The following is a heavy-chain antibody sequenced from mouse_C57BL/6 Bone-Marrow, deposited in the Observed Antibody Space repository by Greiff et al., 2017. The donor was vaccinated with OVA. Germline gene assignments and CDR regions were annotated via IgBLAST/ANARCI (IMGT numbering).Heavy chain of an antibody. Sequence: VQLQQSGPELVKPGASVKISCKASGYTFTDYYMNWVKQSPGKSLEWIGDITPNNGGTSYNQKFKGKATLTVDKSSSTAYMELRSLTSEDSAVYYCARGGIYYDYDGPFDYWGQGTTLTVSS. CDR3: ARGGIYYDYDGPFDY. CDR1: GYTFTDYY. CDR2: ITPNNGGT. V-gene: IGHV1-26*01. J-gene: IGHJ2*01. D-gene: IGHD2-4*01.